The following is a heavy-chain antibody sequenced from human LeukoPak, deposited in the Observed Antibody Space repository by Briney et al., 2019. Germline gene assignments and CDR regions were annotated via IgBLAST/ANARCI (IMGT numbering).Heavy chain of an antibody. CDR1: GDSVSSNSVA. CDR3: ARGRSYSFDY. CDR2: TYHRSKWYN. D-gene: IGHD1-26*01. J-gene: IGHJ4*02. Sequence: SQTLSLTCAISGDSVSSNSVAWNWIRQSPSRGLEWLGRTYHRSKWYNDYALSAQSRISVNPDTPKNQFSLHLNSVTPEDTAVYYCARGRSYSFDYWGQGTLVTVSS. V-gene: IGHV6-1*01.